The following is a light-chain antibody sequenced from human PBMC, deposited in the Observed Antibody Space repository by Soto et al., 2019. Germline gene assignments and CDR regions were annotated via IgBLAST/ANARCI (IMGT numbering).Light chain of an antibody. CDR3: QQYDNLLLT. V-gene: IGKV1-33*01. CDR1: QDISNY. J-gene: IGKJ4*01. CDR2: DAS. Sequence: DIQMTQSPSSLSASVGDRVTITCQASQDISNYLNWYQQKPGKAPKLLIYDASNLETGVPSRFSGSGSGTDFTFTISSLQHEDIPTYYCQQYDNLLLTFGAGPKVDIK.